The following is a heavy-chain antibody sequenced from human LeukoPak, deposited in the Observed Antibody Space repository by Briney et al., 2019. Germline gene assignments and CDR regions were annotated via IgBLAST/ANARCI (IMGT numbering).Heavy chain of an antibody. CDR3: ARDDFWNGMDV. J-gene: IGHJ6*04. V-gene: IGHV4-59*01. CDR2: IYYSGST. Sequence: SETLSLTCTVSGGSISSYYLSWIRQPPGKGLEWIGYIYYSGSTNYNPSLKSRVTISVDTSKNQFSLKLSSVTAADTAVYYCARDDFWNGMDVWGKGTTVTVSS. CDR1: GGSISSYY. D-gene: IGHD3-3*01.